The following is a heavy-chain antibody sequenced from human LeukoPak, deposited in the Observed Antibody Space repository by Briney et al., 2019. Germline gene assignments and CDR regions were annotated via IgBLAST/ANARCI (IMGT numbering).Heavy chain of an antibody. V-gene: IGHV1-18*01. J-gene: IGHJ3*02. D-gene: IGHD3-10*01. CDR2: ISAYNGNT. CDR3: ARDYYGSGSYYKAHAFDI. Sequence: ASVKVSCKASGYTFTSYGISWVRQALGQGLEWMGWISAYNGNTNYAQKLQGRVTMTTDTSTSTAYMELRSLRSDDTAVYYCARDYYGSGSYYKAHAFDIWGQGTMVTVSS. CDR1: GYTFTSYG.